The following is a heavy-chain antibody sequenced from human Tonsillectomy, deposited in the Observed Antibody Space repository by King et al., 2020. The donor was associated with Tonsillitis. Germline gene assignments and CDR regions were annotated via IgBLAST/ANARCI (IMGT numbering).Heavy chain of an antibody. V-gene: IGHV1-18*01. CDR1: GYTFTSYG. CDR3: GRDPLMVRGVIIPNWFDP. J-gene: IGHJ5*02. CDR2: ISAYNGNT. D-gene: IGHD3-10*01. Sequence: QLVQSGAEVKKPGASVKVSCKASGYTFTSYGISWVRQAPGQGLEWMGWISAYNGNTNYAQKLQGRVTMTTDTSTSTAYMELRSLRSDDTAVYYCGRDPLMVRGVIIPNWFDPWGQGTLVTVSS.